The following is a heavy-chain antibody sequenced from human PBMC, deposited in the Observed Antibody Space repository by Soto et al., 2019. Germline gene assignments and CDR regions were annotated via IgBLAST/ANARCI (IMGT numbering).Heavy chain of an antibody. Sequence: QVHLVQSGAEVRQPGSSVRVSCKASGGTFSGAGVSWVRQAPGQGLEWMGNHIPMFGSTNYAEQFQGRLTISADSPATTAYMDLSSRRSDDTAVYYCARGDGFNYFFDYWGQGALVTVSS. J-gene: IGHJ4*02. CDR2: HIPMFGST. CDR1: GGTFSGAG. CDR3: ARGDGFNYFFDY. D-gene: IGHD1-1*01. V-gene: IGHV1-69*18.